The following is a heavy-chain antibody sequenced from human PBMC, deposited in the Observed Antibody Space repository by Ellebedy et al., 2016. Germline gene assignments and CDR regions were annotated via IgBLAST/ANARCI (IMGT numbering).Heavy chain of an antibody. CDR3: AKWNDGWKAFDV. V-gene: IGHV4-59*02. D-gene: IGHD1-1*01. J-gene: IGHJ3*01. CDR1: GGSVSSDY. CDR2: VFHTGTA. Sequence: SETLSLTCNVSGGSVSSDYWNWIRRPPGKGLEWIGYVFHTGTAHYNPSLNSRVTMSVDTSKSQFSLRLTSVRAADTAVYYCAKWNDGWKAFDVWGQGTVVTVSS.